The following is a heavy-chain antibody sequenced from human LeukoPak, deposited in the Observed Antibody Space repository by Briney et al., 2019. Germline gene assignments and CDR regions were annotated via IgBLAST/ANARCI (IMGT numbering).Heavy chain of an antibody. CDR3: AKDFSQFGYDRVWPFDY. CDR2: ISGSGGST. J-gene: IGHJ4*02. D-gene: IGHD1-14*01. Sequence: GGSLRLSCAASGFTFSSYGMSWVRQAPGKGLEWVSAISGSGGSTYYADSVKGRFTISRDNSKNTLYLQMNSLRAEDTAVYYCAKDFSQFGYDRVWPFDYWGQGTLVTVSS. CDR1: GFTFSSYG. V-gene: IGHV3-23*01.